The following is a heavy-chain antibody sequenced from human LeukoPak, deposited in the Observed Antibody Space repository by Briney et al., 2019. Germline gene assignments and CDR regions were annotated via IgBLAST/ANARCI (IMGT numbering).Heavy chain of an antibody. V-gene: IGHV4-39*07. CDR2: IYYSGST. D-gene: IGHD3-22*01. CDR3: ARERQWLPLNWFDP. Sequence: SETLSLTCTVSGGSISSSSYYWGWIRQPPGKGLEWIGSIYYSGSTYYNPSLKSRVTISVDTSKNQFSLKLSSVTAADTAVYYCARERQWLPLNWFDPWGQGTLVTVSS. J-gene: IGHJ5*02. CDR1: GGSISSSSYY.